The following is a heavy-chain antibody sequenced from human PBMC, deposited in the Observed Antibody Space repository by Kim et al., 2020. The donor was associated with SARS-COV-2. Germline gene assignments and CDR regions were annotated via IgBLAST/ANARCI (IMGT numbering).Heavy chain of an antibody. CDR1: GGSISSSSYY. V-gene: IGHV4-39*01. CDR2: IYYSGST. D-gene: IGHD6-13*01. J-gene: IGHJ5*02. CDR3: ASSSSWYRGWFDP. Sequence: SETLSLTCTVSGGSISSSSYYWGWIRQPPGKGLEWIGSIYYSGSTYYNPSLKSRVTISVDTSKNQFSLKLSSVTAADTAVYYCASSSSWYRGWFDPWGQGTLVTVSS.